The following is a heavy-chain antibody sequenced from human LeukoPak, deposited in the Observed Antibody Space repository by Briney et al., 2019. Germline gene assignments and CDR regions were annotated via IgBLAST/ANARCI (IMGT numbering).Heavy chain of an antibody. V-gene: IGHV3-48*03. D-gene: IGHD3-22*01. CDR2: ISSSGSTT. Sequence: PGGSLRLSCAASGFTFSSYEMNWVRQAPGKGLEWVSYISSSGSTTHYADSVNGRFTISRDKAKKSLYMQMNSLRAEETAVTDCARDNYDSSGYYFDWGQGTLVTVSS. CDR3: ARDNYDSSGYYFD. J-gene: IGHJ4*02. CDR1: GFTFSSYE.